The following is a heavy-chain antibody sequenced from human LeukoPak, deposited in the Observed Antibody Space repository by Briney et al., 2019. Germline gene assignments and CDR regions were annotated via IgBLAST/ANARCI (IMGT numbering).Heavy chain of an antibody. CDR1: GFTFSSYG. V-gene: IGHV3-30*02. J-gene: IGHJ4*02. Sequence: PGGSLRLSCAASGFTFSSYGMHWVRQAPGKGLEWVAFIRYDGSNKYYADSVKGRFTISRDNSKNTLYLQMNSLRAEDTAVYYCAKALYYYDSSAYYRGFDYWGQGTLVTVSS. CDR2: IRYDGSNK. D-gene: IGHD3-22*01. CDR3: AKALYYYDSSAYYRGFDY.